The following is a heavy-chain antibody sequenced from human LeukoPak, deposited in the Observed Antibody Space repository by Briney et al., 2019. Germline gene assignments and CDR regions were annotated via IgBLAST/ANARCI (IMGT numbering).Heavy chain of an antibody. CDR1: GFIFSDYG. J-gene: IGHJ4*02. D-gene: IGHD4-17*01. Sequence: GRSLTLSCAASGFIFSDYGMHWVRQAPGKGLEWVAVIWNDGSNTYYGDSVKGRFTISRDNAKNSLYLQMNSLRAEDTALCDCARDYDYGDYPGYWGQGTLVTVSS. V-gene: IGHV3-33*01. CDR2: IWNDGSNT. CDR3: ARDYDYGDYPGY.